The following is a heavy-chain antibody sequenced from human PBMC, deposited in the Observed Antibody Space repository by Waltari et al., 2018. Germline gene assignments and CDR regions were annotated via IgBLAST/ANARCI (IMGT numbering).Heavy chain of an antibody. J-gene: IGHJ4*02. CDR1: GGSISSSRYY. Sequence: QLQLQESGPGLVKPSETLSLTCTVSGGSISSSRYYWGWIRQPPGKGLEWIGSIYHSGSTYYNPSLKSRVTISVDTSKNQFSLKLSSVTAADTAVYYCARDLYSSLDYFDYWGQGTLVTVSS. D-gene: IGHD6-6*01. CDR2: IYHSGST. V-gene: IGHV4-39*07. CDR3: ARDLYSSLDYFDY.